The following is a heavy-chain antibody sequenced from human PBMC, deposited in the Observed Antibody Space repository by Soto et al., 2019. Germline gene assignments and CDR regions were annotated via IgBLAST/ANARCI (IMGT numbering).Heavy chain of an antibody. J-gene: IGHJ6*02. V-gene: IGHV5-51*01. D-gene: IGHD1-1*01. Sequence: GESLKISCKGSGYSFTSYWIGWVRQMPGKGLEWMGIIYPGDSDTRYSPSFQGQVTISADKSISTAYLQWSSLKASDTAMYYCARVEPRGYYYYYGMDVWGQGTTVTVSS. CDR1: GYSFTSYW. CDR3: ARVEPRGYYYYYGMDV. CDR2: IYPGDSDT.